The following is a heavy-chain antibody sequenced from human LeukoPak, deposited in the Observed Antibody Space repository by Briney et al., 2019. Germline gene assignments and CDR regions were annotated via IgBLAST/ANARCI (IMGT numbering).Heavy chain of an antibody. J-gene: IGHJ4*02. CDR2: IYSGGST. CDR3: AKEYSVRNQFDY. Sequence: GGSLRLSCAASGFTVSSNYMSWVRQAPGKGLEWVSVIYSGGSTYYADSVKGRFTISRDNSKNTLYLQMNSLRAEDTAVYYCAKEYSVRNQFDYWGQGTLVAVSS. D-gene: IGHD1-14*01. CDR1: GFTVSSNY. V-gene: IGHV3-53*01.